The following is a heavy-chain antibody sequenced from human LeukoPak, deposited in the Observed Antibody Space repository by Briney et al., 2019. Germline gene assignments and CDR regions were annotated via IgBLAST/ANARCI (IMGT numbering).Heavy chain of an antibody. CDR2: LSTSGSYI. D-gene: IGHD3-3*01. CDR3: ARGYYDFAYDP. Sequence: PGGSLRLSCAASGFIVNDFDMNWVRQAPGKGLEWVSYLSTSGSYIHYADSVKGRFTISRDAGKNSLYLQLDSLTVEDTAVYFCARGYYDFAYDPWGQGTLVTVSS. J-gene: IGHJ5*02. CDR1: GFIVNDFD. V-gene: IGHV3-21*01.